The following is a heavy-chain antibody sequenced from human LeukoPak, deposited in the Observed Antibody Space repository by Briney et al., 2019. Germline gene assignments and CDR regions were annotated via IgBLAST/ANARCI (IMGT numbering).Heavy chain of an antibody. Sequence: ASVKVSCKASGYTFTGYYMHWVRQAPGQGLEWMGWINPNSGGTNYAQKFQGRVTMTRDTSISTAYMELSRLRSDDTAVYYCARRALEWSMNDAFDIWGQGTMVTVSS. V-gene: IGHV1-2*02. J-gene: IGHJ3*02. CDR1: GYTFTGYY. CDR2: INPNSGGT. D-gene: IGHD3-3*01. CDR3: ARRALEWSMNDAFDI.